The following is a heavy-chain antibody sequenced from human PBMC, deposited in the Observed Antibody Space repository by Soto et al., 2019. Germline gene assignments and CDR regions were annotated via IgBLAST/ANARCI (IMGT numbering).Heavy chain of an antibody. CDR3: AKDLRGTPYYYYGMDV. V-gene: IGHV3-23*01. CDR1: GFTFSSYA. Sequence: GGSLRLSCAASGFTFSSYAMSWVRQAPGKGLEWVSAISGSGGSTYYADSVKGRFTISRDNSKNTLYLQMNSLGAEDTAVYYCAKDLRGTPYYYYGMDVWGQGTTVTVSS. CDR2: ISGSGGST. J-gene: IGHJ6*02. D-gene: IGHD3-16*01.